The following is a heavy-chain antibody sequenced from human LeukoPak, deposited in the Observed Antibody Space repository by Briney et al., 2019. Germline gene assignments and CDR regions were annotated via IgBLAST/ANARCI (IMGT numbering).Heavy chain of an antibody. CDR2: INHRGST. V-gene: IGHV4-34*01. J-gene: IGHJ4*02. D-gene: IGHD1-26*01. Sequence: SETLSLTCAVNGESLSKYYWTWIRQSPGKGLEWIGEINHRGSTNLNPSLKSRVTLSVDTSKYQFSLKLTSVTAADAAVYYCASSVGSTDYWGQGTLVTVSS. CDR1: GESLSKYY. CDR3: ASSVGSTDY.